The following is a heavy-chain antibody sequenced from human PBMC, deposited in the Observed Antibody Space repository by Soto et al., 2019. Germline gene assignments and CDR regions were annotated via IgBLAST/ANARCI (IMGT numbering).Heavy chain of an antibody. D-gene: IGHD6-19*01. Sequence: QVELQESGPGLVKPSQTLSLTCTVSGGSISSGVYYWSWVRQHPGNGLEWIGYIYDSGSTYSNPSLKSRVTISVDTSKNQFSLKLTSVTAADTAVYYCASQATGWYPDYWGQGTLVTVSS. V-gene: IGHV4-31*03. CDR3: ASQATGWYPDY. J-gene: IGHJ4*02. CDR1: GGSISSGVYY. CDR2: IYDSGST.